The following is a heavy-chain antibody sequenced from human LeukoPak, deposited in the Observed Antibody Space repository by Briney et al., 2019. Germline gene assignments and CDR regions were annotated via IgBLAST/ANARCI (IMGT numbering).Heavy chain of an antibody. D-gene: IGHD6-13*01. V-gene: IGHV3-30*01. Sequence: GGSLRLSCAASGFTFSSLAMNWVRQTPGKGLEWVAGISYDGNNERYADSVKGRFTISRDNSKNTLILQMNSLRPEDTAVYYCGRDRAIATPLSDWGQGTLVTVSS. J-gene: IGHJ4*02. CDR1: GFTFSSLA. CDR3: GRDRAIATPLSD. CDR2: ISYDGNNE.